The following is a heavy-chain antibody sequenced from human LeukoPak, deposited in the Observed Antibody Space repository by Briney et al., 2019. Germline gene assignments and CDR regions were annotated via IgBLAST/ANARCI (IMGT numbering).Heavy chain of an antibody. Sequence: QPGGSLRLSCAASGFTVSSNYLSWVRQAPGKGLDWVSVIYSGGTTYYAESVKGRFTISRDNSKNMLYLQMNSLGAEDTAVYYCATGYYWGQGTLVTVSS. V-gene: IGHV3-66*01. CDR1: GFTVSSNY. CDR2: IYSGGTT. CDR3: ATGYY. J-gene: IGHJ4*02. D-gene: IGHD1-14*01.